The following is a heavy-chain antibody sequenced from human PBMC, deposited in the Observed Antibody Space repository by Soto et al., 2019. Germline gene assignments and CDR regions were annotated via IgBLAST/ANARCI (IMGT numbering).Heavy chain of an antibody. CDR3: ARESGLGGGSSSYYYYGMDV. D-gene: IGHD1-26*01. CDR1: GFTFSIYE. V-gene: IGHV3-48*03. Sequence: GGSLRLSCAASGFTFSIYEMNWVRQAPGKGLEWVSYISSSGSTIYYADSVKGRFTISRDNAKNSLYLQMNSLRAEDTAVYYCARESGLGGGSSSYYYYGMDVWGQGTTVTVSS. CDR2: ISSSGSTI. J-gene: IGHJ6*02.